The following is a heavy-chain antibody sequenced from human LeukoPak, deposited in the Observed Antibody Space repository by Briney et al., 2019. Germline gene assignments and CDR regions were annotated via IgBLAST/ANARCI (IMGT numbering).Heavy chain of an antibody. CDR1: GYSLSDLS. D-gene: IGHD1-1*01. Sequence: ASVKVPCRVSGYSLSDLSIHWVRHVHGKGLEWMGGFEPEEGDHGETIFAQNFEGRLTLTEDTLTDTAYMEFLSLTSEDTGVYYCATDRLEIYALNIWGQGTMVTVSS. V-gene: IGHV1-24*01. J-gene: IGHJ3*02. CDR3: ATDRLEIYALNI. CDR2: FEPEEGDHGET.